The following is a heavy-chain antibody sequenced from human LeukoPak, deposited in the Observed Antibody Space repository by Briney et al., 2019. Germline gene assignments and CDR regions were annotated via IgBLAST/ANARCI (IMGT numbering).Heavy chain of an antibody. D-gene: IGHD1-26*01. CDR2: ISGSGGST. J-gene: IGHJ3*02. Sequence: GGSLRLSCAASGFTFSSYAMSRVRQAPGKGLEWVSAISGSGGSTYYADSVKGRFTISRDNSKNTLYLQMNSLRAEDTAVYYCAKFSSGSYYGGAFDIWGQGTMVTVSS. CDR1: GFTFSSYA. CDR3: AKFSSGSYYGGAFDI. V-gene: IGHV3-23*01.